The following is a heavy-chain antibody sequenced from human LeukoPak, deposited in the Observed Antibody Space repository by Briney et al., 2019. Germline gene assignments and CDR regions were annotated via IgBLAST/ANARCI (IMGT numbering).Heavy chain of an antibody. CDR3: ARGMVRGVPYYYGMDV. J-gene: IGHJ6*02. D-gene: IGHD3-10*01. Sequence: GASVKVSCKASGYTFTSYGISWVRQAPGQGLEWMGWISAYNGNTNYAQKLQGRVTMTTDTSTSTAYMELRSLRSDDTAVYYCARGMVRGVPYYYGMDVWGQGTTVTVSS. CDR1: GYTFTSYG. CDR2: ISAYNGNT. V-gene: IGHV1-18*01.